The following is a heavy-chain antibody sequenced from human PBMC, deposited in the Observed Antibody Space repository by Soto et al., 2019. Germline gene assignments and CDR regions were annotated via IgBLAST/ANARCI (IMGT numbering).Heavy chain of an antibody. Sequence: QVQLVESGGGVVQSGGSLRLSCVDPGFTFTTYALHWIRQAPGKGLEWVAVISPNGNNQYYADSVKGRFTISRDTSKSTLYLQMTSLRPDDTAVYYCASGAGFYYDTSRYWGQGILVTVSS. CDR2: ISPNGNNQ. J-gene: IGHJ4*02. D-gene: IGHD3-22*01. V-gene: IGHV3-30*04. CDR3: ASGAGFYYDTSRY. CDR1: GFTFTTYA.